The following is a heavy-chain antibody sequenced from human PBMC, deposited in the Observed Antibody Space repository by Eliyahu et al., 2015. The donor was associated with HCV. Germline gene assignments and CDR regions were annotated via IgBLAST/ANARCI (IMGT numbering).Heavy chain of an antibody. D-gene: IGHD6-19*01. CDR1: GFTFSSYS. V-gene: IGHV3-21*01. Sequence: EVQLVESGGGLVKPGGSLRLSCAASGFTFSSYSMNWVRQAPGKGLEWVSSIPSSSTYIYYADSVKGRFTISRDNAKNSLYLQMNSLRAEDTAVYFCARAIAVAGPYYFDYWGQGTLVTVSS. CDR3: ARAIAVAGPYYFDY. CDR2: IPSSSTYI. J-gene: IGHJ4*02.